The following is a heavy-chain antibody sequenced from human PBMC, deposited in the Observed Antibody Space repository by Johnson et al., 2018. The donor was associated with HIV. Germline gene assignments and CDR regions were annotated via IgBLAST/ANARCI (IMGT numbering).Heavy chain of an antibody. V-gene: IGHV3-30*04. J-gene: IGHJ3*02. CDR2: ISYDGSNK. Sequence: QVQLVESGGGVVQPGRSLRLSCAASGFTFSSYAMHWVRQAPGKALEWVAVISYDGSNKYYADSVKGRFTISRDNSKNTLYLQMNSLRAEDTAVYYCARASDAFDIWGQGTMVTVSS. CDR1: GFTFSSYA. CDR3: ARASDAFDI.